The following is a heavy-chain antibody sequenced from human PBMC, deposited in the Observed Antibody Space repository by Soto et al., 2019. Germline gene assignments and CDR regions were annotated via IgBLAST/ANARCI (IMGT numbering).Heavy chain of an antibody. V-gene: IGHV3-23*01. J-gene: IGHJ4*02. CDR2: VSGSGDST. CDR3: ARDAGYSYGPFDY. D-gene: IGHD5-18*01. Sequence: PGGSLRLSCAASAFTFSSYAMSWVRQAPGKGLEWVSAVSGSGDSTYYADSVKGRFTISRDNAKNSLYLQMNSLRDEDTAVYYCARDAGYSYGPFDYWGQGTLVTVSS. CDR1: AFTFSSYA.